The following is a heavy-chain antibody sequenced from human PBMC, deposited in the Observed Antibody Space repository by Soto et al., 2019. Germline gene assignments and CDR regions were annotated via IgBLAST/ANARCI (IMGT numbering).Heavy chain of an antibody. Sequence: GGSLRLSCAASGFTFSSYGMHWVRQAPGKGLEWVAVIWYDGSNKYYADSVKGRFTISRDNSKNTLYLQMNSLRAEDTAVYYCARDQCSGGSCYSGYYFDYWGQGTLVTVSS. CDR3: ARDQCSGGSCYSGYYFDY. D-gene: IGHD2-15*01. CDR1: GFTFSSYG. CDR2: IWYDGSNK. V-gene: IGHV3-33*01. J-gene: IGHJ4*02.